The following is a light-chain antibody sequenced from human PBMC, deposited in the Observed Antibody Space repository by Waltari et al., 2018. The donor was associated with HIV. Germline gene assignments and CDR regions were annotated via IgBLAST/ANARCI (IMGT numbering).Light chain of an antibody. CDR3: CSYAGSSAYV. V-gene: IGLV2-11*01. Sequence: QSALTQPPSVSGSPGQSVTIPCPGTSNDIGAYNYVSWYQQHPGKAPKVLIYDVTKRPSGVPERFSGSKSGDTASLTISGLQAEDEADYCCCSYAGSSAYVFGTGTKVTVL. J-gene: IGLJ1*01. CDR2: DVT. CDR1: SNDIGAYNY.